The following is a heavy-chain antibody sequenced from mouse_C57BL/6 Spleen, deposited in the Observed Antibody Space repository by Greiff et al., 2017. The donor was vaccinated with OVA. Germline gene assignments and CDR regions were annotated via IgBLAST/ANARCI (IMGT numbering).Heavy chain of an antibody. D-gene: IGHD1-1*01. CDR2: INPYNGGT. V-gene: IGHV1-19*01. CDR3: ARPNYYGSSYVAWFAY. Sequence: VHVKQSGPVLVKPGASVKMSCKASGYTFTDYYMNWVKQSHGKSLEWIGVINPYNGGTSYNQKFKGKATLTVDKSSSTAYMELNSLTSEDSAVYYCARPNYYGSSYVAWFAYWGQGTLVTVSA. CDR1: GYTFTDYY. J-gene: IGHJ3*01.